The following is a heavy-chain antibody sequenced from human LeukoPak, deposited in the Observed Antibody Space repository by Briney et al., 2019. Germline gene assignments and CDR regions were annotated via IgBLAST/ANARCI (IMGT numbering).Heavy chain of an antibody. CDR3: ARTQTPGDYVDY. J-gene: IGHJ4*02. CDR2: IRYDGSNK. D-gene: IGHD2-8*02. Sequence: GGSLRLSCAASGFTFSSYGMHWVRQAPGKGLEWVAFIRYDGSNKYYADSVKGRFTISRDNSKNTLYLQMNSLRAEDTAVYYCARTQTPGDYVDYWGQGTLVTVSS. CDR1: GFTFSSYG. V-gene: IGHV3-30*02.